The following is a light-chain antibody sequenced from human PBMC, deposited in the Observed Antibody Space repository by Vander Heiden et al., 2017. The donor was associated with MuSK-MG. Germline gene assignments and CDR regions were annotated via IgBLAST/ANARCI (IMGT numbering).Light chain of an antibody. CDR2: LDY. Sequence: QSVLTQPPSASGIPGQRVTISCSGSSFNIGSNTVNWFQQPPGTAPKLLIYLDYQRPSGVPDRFSGSRSGTSASLAISGLQSEDEADYYCAAWDDSLKGFVFGTGTMVSVL. CDR1: SFNIGSNT. CDR3: AAWDDSLKGFV. V-gene: IGLV1-44*01. J-gene: IGLJ1*01.